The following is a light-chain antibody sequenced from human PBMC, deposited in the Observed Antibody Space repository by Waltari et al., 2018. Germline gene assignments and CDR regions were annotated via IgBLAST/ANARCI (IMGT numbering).Light chain of an antibody. Sequence: QSALTQPASVSGSPGQSVTILCAGTSNDVGGYNSVSWYQEHPGQAPRVIIYDVSDRPSGVSARFSGSKSGNTASLTISGLQAEDEADYYCSSQSSNDVVLFGGGTKLTVL. CDR1: SNDVGGYNS. CDR2: DVS. V-gene: IGLV2-14*01. CDR3: SSQSSNDVVL. J-gene: IGLJ2*01.